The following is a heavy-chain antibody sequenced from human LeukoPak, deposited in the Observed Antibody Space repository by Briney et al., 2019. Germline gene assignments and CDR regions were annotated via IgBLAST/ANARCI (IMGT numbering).Heavy chain of an antibody. CDR1: GYTFTSYY. D-gene: IGHD1-26*01. Sequence: ASVKVSCKASGYTFTSYYMHWVRQAPGQGLEWMGIINPSGGSTSYAQKFQGRVTMTRDMSTSTAYMELSRLRSDDTAVYYCARLVGATWGQGTLVTVSS. V-gene: IGHV1-46*01. CDR3: ARLVGAT. CDR2: INPSGGST. J-gene: IGHJ5*02.